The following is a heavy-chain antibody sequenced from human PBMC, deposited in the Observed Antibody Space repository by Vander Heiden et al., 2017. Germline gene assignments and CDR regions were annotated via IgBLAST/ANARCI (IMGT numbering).Heavy chain of an antibody. Sequence: QVQPVESGGGVVQPRRSLSLSWAASGSTFSRYAMHWVRQAQGKGLEWVAVISYDGSNKYYADSVKGRFTISRDNSKNTLYLQMNSLRAEDTAVYYCARGIYSSGWYERVFDYWGQGTLVTVSS. D-gene: IGHD6-19*01. CDR3: ARGIYSSGWYERVFDY. J-gene: IGHJ4*02. V-gene: IGHV3-30-3*01. CDR1: GSTFSRYA. CDR2: ISYDGSNK.